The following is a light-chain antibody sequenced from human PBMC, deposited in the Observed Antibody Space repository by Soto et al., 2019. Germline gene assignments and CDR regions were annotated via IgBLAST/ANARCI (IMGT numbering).Light chain of an antibody. CDR2: VAS. Sequence: EIVLTQSPGTLSLSPGERATLSCRASQSVSSTFLAWYQQKPGQAPRPLIYVASSRATGIPDRFSGSGSGTDFTLTISRLEPEDFAVYYCQQYGNSPSTFGQGTKVEIK. V-gene: IGKV3-20*01. CDR3: QQYGNSPST. CDR1: QSVSSTF. J-gene: IGKJ1*01.